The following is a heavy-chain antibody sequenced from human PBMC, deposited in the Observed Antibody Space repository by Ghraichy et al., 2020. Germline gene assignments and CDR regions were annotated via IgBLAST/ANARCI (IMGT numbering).Heavy chain of an antibody. J-gene: IGHJ4*02. D-gene: IGHD3-3*01. V-gene: IGHV3-30-3*01. CDR3: ASRSGFWSGYSLY. Sequence: GGSLRLSCAASGFTFSSYAMHWVRQAPGKGLEWVAVISYDGSNKYYADSVKGRFTISRENSKNTLHLQMNSLRAEDTAVYYCASRSGFWSGYSLYWGQGTLVTVSS. CDR2: ISYDGSNK. CDR1: GFTFSSYA.